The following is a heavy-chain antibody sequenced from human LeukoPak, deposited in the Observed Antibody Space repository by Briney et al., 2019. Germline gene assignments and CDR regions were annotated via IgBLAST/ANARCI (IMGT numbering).Heavy chain of an antibody. Sequence: GGSLRFSCAASGFTFSSYSMNWVRQAPGKGLEWVSSISSSSSYIYYADSVKGRFTISRDNAKNSLYLQMNSLRAEDTAVYYCARDIDLEDYYDSSGYYDYWGQGTLVTVSS. J-gene: IGHJ4*02. V-gene: IGHV3-21*01. CDR1: GFTFSSYS. D-gene: IGHD3-22*01. CDR2: ISSSSSYI. CDR3: ARDIDLEDYYDSSGYYDY.